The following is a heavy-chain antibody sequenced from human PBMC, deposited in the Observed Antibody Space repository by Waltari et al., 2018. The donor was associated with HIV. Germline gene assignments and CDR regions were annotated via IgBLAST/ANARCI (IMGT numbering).Heavy chain of an antibody. CDR1: GFTFSRYS. V-gene: IGHV3-21*01. D-gene: IGHD2-8*01. CDR2: ISTSSRYI. J-gene: IGHJ6*02. CDR3: AREGFCSNGVCSHYYGMDV. Sequence: EVQLVESGGGLVKPGGSLRLSCAASGFTFSRYSMNWVRQAPGKGLEWVSSISTSSRYIYYADSLKGRFTISRDNAKNSLYLQMNSLRAEDTAVYYCAREGFCSNGVCSHYYGMDVWGQGTTVTVSS.